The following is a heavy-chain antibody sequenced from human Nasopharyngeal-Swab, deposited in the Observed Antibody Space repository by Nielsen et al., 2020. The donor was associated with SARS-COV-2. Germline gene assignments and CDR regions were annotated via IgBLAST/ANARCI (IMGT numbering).Heavy chain of an antibody. J-gene: IGHJ6*02. Sequence: GESLKISCAASGFTFSDYYMSWIRQAPGKGLEWVSSISSSSSYIYYADSVKGRFTISRDNAKNSLYLQMNSLRAEDTAVYYCARDYDFSYYGMDVWGQGTTVTVSS. D-gene: IGHD3-3*01. CDR2: ISSSSSYI. CDR3: ARDYDFSYYGMDV. V-gene: IGHV3-11*06. CDR1: GFTFSDYY.